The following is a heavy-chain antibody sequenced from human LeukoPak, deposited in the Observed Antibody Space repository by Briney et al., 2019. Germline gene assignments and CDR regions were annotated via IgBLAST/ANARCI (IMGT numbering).Heavy chain of an antibody. J-gene: IGHJ6*03. CDR2: IDWDDDK. CDR3: ARTSVVVAATYYYYYMDV. V-gene: IGHV2-70*04. D-gene: IGHD2-15*01. CDR1: GFSLSTSGMR. Sequence: SGPALVKPTQTLTLTCTFSGFSLSTSGMRVSWIRQPPGKALEWLARIDWDDDKFYSASLKTRLTISKDTSKNQVVLTMTNMDPVDTATYYCARTSVVVAATYYYYYMDVWGKGTTVTVSS.